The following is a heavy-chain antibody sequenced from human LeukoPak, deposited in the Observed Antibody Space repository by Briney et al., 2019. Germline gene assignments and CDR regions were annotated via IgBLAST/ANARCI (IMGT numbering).Heavy chain of an antibody. CDR3: ARASSSWYYFDY. D-gene: IGHD6-13*01. CDR1: GFTFSNYN. Sequence: GGSLRLSCAASGFTFSNYNMNWVRQAPGKGLEWVSSISSSSNYIYYADSVKGRFTISRDNAMNSLYLQMNSLRAEDTAVYYCARASSSWYYFDYWGQGTLVTVSS. V-gene: IGHV3-21*01. CDR2: ISSSSNYI. J-gene: IGHJ4*02.